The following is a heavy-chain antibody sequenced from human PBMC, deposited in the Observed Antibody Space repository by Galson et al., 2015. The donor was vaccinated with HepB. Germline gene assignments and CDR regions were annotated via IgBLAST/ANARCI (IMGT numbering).Heavy chain of an antibody. D-gene: IGHD2-15*01. J-gene: IGHJ2*01. CDR1: DFTFSLAW. CDR2: IKGKHDGGTT. CDR3: TTKIRDCSDSSCYVSHFDL. V-gene: IGHV3-15*07. Sequence: SLRLSCAASDFTFSLAWMNWVRQAPGKGLEWVGRIKGKHDGGTTDYAAPVKGRFTISRDDSKHTLYLQMNSLKTDDTAFYFCTTKIRDCSDSSCYVSHFDLWGRGTLVTVSS.